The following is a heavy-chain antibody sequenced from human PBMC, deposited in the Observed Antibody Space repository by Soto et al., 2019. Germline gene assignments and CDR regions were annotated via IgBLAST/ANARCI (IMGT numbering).Heavy chain of an antibody. J-gene: IGHJ6*03. CDR2: IWYDGSNK. D-gene: IGHD3-10*01. Sequence: GGSLRLSCAASGFTFSSYGMHWVRQAPGKGLEWVAVIWYDGSNKYYADSVKGRFTISRDNSKNTLYLQMNSLRAEDTAVYYCASGPMARSYYYMDVWGKGTTVTVSS. V-gene: IGHV3-33*01. CDR3: ASGPMARSYYYMDV. CDR1: GFTFSSYG.